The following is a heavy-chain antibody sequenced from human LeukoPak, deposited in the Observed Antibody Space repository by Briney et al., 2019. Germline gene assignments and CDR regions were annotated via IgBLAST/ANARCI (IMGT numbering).Heavy chain of an antibody. D-gene: IGHD4-11*01. J-gene: IGHJ5*02. CDR1: GFTFSSYS. V-gene: IGHV4-34*01. Sequence: GSLRLSCAASGFTFSSYSMNWVRQPPGKGLEWIGEINHSGSTNYNPSLKSRVTISVDTSKNQFSLKLSSVTAADTAVYYCARITVTTKGRDFDPWGQGTLVTVSS. CDR3: ARITVTTKGRDFDP. CDR2: INHSGST.